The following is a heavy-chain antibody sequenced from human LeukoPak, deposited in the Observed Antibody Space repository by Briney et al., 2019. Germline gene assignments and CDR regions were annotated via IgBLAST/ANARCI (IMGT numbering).Heavy chain of an antibody. CDR3: VRDYDYVWGTYHPDYFDY. V-gene: IGHV1-2*02. CDR2: INPNSGGT. D-gene: IGHD3-16*02. J-gene: IGHJ4*02. CDR1: GYTFTGYY. Sequence: ASVKVSCKASGYTFTGYYMHWVRQAPGRGLEWMGWINPNSGGTNYAQKFQGRVTMTRDTSISTAYMELRSLRSDDTAVYYCVRDYDYVWGTYHPDYFDYWGQGTLVTVSS.